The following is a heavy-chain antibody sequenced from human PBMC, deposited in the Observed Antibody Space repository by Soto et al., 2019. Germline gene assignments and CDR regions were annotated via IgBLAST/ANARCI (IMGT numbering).Heavy chain of an antibody. CDR1: GFTFSSYA. CDR3: AKEMVRGADYYYYMDV. V-gene: IGHV3-23*01. Sequence: GGSLRLSCAASGFTFSSYAMSWVRQAPGKGLEWVSAISGSGGSTYYADSVKGRFAISRDNSKNTLYLQMNSLRAEDTAVYYCAKEMVRGADYYYYMDVWGKGTTVTVSS. CDR2: ISGSGGST. D-gene: IGHD3-10*01. J-gene: IGHJ6*03.